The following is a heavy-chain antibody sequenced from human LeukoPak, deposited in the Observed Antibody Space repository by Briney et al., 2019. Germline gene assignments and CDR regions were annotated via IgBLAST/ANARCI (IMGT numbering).Heavy chain of an antibody. CDR3: ARAYTGIEAFDY. CDR1: GYTFIGYY. Sequence: PSVRLSCKASGYTFIGYYMHWVRQAPGQGLEWMGWINPNSGGTNYAQKFQGRVTMTRDTSISTAYMELNRLRSDDTAVYHCARAYTGIEAFDYWGQGSLATLSS. V-gene: IGHV1-2*02. D-gene: IGHD2-2*02. CDR2: INPNSGGT. J-gene: IGHJ4*02.